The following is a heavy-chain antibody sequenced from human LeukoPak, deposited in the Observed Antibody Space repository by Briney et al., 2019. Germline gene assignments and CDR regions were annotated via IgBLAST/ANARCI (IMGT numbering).Heavy chain of an antibody. Sequence: RAGGSLRLSCAASGFTFSDYYMSWIRQAPGKGLEWVSYISSSGSTIYFADSVKGRFTISRDNAKNSLYLQMNSLRAEDKAVYYCARSNVRYSSSSPLLWGQGTLVTVSS. V-gene: IGHV3-11*01. CDR1: GFTFSDYY. D-gene: IGHD6-13*01. CDR3: ARSNVRYSSSSPLL. CDR2: ISSSGSTI. J-gene: IGHJ4*02.